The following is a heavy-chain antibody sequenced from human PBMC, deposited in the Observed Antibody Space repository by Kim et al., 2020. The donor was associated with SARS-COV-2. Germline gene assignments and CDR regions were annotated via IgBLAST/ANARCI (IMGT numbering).Heavy chain of an antibody. D-gene: IGHD6-13*01. Sequence: ETLSLTCTISGGYISYYYWSWIRQPPGKGLEWIGNISNSGSPNYNPSLKSRVTISLDTSKNQIYLRLTSVTAADTAVYYCARRGYLDLWGRGTLVTVSS. J-gene: IGHJ2*01. CDR3: ARRGYLDL. CDR2: ISNSGSP. V-gene: IGHV4-59*08. CDR1: GGYISYYY.